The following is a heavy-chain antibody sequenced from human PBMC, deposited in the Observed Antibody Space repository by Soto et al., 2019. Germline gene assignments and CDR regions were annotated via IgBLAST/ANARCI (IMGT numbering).Heavy chain of an antibody. Sequence: QVQLQESGPGLVKPSQTLSLTCTVSGGSISSGGYYWTWIRQHPGKGLEWIGYNYYSGITYYNSSLKSRVPISLDTSKNPFSLKLSSVTAADTAVYYCARGSSIAGLYYGMDVWGQGTTVTGSS. V-gene: IGHV4-31*03. D-gene: IGHD6-6*01. CDR1: GGSISSGGYY. J-gene: IGHJ6*02. CDR2: NYYSGIT. CDR3: ARGSSIAGLYYGMDV.